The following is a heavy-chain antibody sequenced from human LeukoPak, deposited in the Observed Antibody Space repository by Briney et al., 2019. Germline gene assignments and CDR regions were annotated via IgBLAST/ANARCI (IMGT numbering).Heavy chain of an antibody. CDR3: ARLDSESYHFHSGQEGFDY. CDR1: GGSITSSSNY. Sequence: PQTLSLTCTVSGGSITSSSNYWGWIRQPPGKGLEWIGSIYYSGSTYYTPSLKSRVTISVATSKNQLSLKLSSVTAADTAVYYCARLDSESYHFHSGQEGFDYWGQGTLVTVSS. V-gene: IGHV4-39*07. J-gene: IGHJ4*02. CDR2: IYYSGST. D-gene: IGHD1-26*01.